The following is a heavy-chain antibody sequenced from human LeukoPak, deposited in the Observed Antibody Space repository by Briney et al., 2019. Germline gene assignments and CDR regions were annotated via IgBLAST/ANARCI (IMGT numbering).Heavy chain of an antibody. V-gene: IGHV3-30*04. CDR3: ARGLHDRSWYGAY. CDR2: LPPDGSYQ. Sequence: QPGRSLRLSCAASGFTFSDYTMQWVRQAPGKGLEWVALLPPDGSYQYYADSLKGRFTISRDNFKNALYLQMNSLRLEDTAVYYCARGLHDRSWYGAYWGQGTLLSVSS. D-gene: IGHD6-13*01. J-gene: IGHJ4*02. CDR1: GFTFSDYT.